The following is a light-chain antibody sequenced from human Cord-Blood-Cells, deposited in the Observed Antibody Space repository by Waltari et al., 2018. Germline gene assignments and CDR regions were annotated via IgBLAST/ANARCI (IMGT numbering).Light chain of an antibody. CDR2: DVS. CDR3: SSYTSSSTLYV. J-gene: IGLJ1*01. Sequence: QSSLTQPASVSGSPGPSITISCTGTSSDVGGYNYVYWYQQHPGKAPKLMIYDVSNRPSGVSNRFSGSKSGNTASLTISGLQAEDEADYYCSSYTSSSTLYVFGTGTKVTVL. V-gene: IGLV2-14*03. CDR1: SSDVGGYNY.